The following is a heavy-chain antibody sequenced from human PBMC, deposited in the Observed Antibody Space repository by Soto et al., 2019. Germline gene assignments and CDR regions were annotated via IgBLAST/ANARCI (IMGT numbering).Heavy chain of an antibody. V-gene: IGHV4-34*01. CDR2: INHSGST. J-gene: IGHJ4*02. Sequence: PSETLSLTCAVYGGSFSGYYWSWIRQPPGKGLEWIGEINHSGSTNYNPSLKSRVTISVDTSKNQFSLKLSSVTAADTAVYYCARNMDLKRSSWHYVFDYWGQGTLVTGSS. CDR1: GGSFSGYY. D-gene: IGHD6-13*01. CDR3: ARNMDLKRSSWHYVFDY.